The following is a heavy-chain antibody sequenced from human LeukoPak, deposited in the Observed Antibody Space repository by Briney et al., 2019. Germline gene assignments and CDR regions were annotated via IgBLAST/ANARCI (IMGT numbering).Heavy chain of an antibody. D-gene: IGHD3-22*01. CDR3: AKVRGDYDSSGYYYAEYFQH. J-gene: IGHJ1*01. Sequence: PSETLSLTCTVSGGSISSYYWNWIRQPPGKGLEWIGYIYYSGSTNYNPSLKSRVTISVDTSKNQFSLKLSSVTAADTAVYYCAKVRGDYDSSGYYYAEYFQHWGQGTLVTVSS. CDR1: GGSISSYY. V-gene: IGHV4-59*01. CDR2: IYYSGST.